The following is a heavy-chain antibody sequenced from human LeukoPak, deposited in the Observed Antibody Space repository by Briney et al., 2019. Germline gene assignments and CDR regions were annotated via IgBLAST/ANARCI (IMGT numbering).Heavy chain of an antibody. CDR2: IDLSDSYI. CDR3: ARHIGRDDAFDI. D-gene: IGHD5-12*01. J-gene: IGHJ3*02. CDR1: GYSFTTYW. V-gene: IGHV5-10-1*01. Sequence: GESLKISCKGSGYSFTTYWISWMRQMPGKGLEWVGRIDLSDSYINYSPSFQGHVTISADKSISTAYLQWSSLQASDTAMYYCARHIGRDDAFDIWGQGTMVTVSS.